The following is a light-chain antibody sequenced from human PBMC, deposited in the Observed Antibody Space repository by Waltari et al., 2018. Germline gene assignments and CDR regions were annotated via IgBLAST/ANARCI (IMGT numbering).Light chain of an antibody. CDR1: QSLFYSTYNQNY. J-gene: IGKJ1*01. CDR3: QQYYSSPWT. CDR2: WAS. Sequence: DIVMTQSPDSLAVSLGERATIKGKCSQSLFYSTYNQNYLAWYQQKPGQPPELLIYWASTRESGVPDRFSGSGSGTDFTLTISSLQAEDEAFYYCQQYYSSPWTFGQGTKVEVK. V-gene: IGKV4-1*01.